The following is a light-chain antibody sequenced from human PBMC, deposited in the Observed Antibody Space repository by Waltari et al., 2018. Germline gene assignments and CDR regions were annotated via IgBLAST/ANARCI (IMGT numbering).Light chain of an antibody. J-gene: IGLJ1*01. CDR3: SSYTSTTTPFV. Sequence: QSALTQPASVSGSPGQSITLPCTGTSRAIGRYHYVSWYQQHPGNALKLIIYDVNNRPSGISDRFSGSKSANTASLTISGLQVEDEADYFCSSYTSTTTPFVFGSGTKVTVL. CDR2: DVN. CDR1: SRAIGRYHY. V-gene: IGLV2-14*03.